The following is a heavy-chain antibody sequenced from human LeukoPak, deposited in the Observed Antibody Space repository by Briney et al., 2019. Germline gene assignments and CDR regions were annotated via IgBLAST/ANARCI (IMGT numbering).Heavy chain of an antibody. CDR1: GFTFGSYA. V-gene: IGHV3-23*01. D-gene: IGHD3-16*02. CDR3: ARGGLGDYVWGSYRNPLDY. CDR2: ISGSGGST. Sequence: GGSLRLSCAASGFTFGSYAMSWVRQAPGKGLEWVSAISGSGGSTYYADSVKGRFTISRDNSKNTLYLQMNSLRAEDTAVYYCARGGLGDYVWGSYRNPLDYWGQGTLVTVSS. J-gene: IGHJ4*02.